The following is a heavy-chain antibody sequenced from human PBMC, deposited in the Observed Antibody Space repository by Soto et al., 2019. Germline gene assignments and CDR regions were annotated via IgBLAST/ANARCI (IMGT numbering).Heavy chain of an antibody. CDR3: ATALDDSQKDYYYYGMDV. D-gene: IGHD2-21*02. CDR2: FDPEDGET. J-gene: IGHJ6*02. CDR1: GYTLTELS. Sequence: ASVKVSCKVSGYTLTELSMHWVRQAPGKGLEWMGGFDPEDGETIYAQKFQGRVTMTEDTSTDTAYMELSSLRSEDTAVYYCATALDDSQKDYYYYGMDVWGQGTTVTVSS. V-gene: IGHV1-24*01.